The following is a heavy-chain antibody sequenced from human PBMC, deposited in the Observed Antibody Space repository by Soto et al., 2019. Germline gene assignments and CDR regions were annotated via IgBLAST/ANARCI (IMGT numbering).Heavy chain of an antibody. CDR1: GGSISSTSFY. V-gene: IGHV4-39*01. Sequence: PSETLSLTCTVSGGSISSTSFYWGWIRQPPGKGLEWIGPIYYSGRTYYNPSLKSRVTISVDTSINQFSLKLSSVTAADTAVFYCARQGWSAGGGMDVWGHGTTVTVSS. J-gene: IGHJ6*02. CDR2: IYYSGRT. CDR3: ARQGWSAGGGMDV. D-gene: IGHD3-3*01.